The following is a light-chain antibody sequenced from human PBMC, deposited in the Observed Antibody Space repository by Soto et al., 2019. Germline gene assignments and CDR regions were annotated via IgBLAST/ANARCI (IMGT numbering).Light chain of an antibody. V-gene: IGLV1-40*01. CDR3: QSYDSSLTTFV. CDR1: SSNIGAEYD. J-gene: IGLJ1*01. CDR2: GDN. Sequence: QSVLTQPPSVSGAPGQRVAISCTGNSSNIGAEYDVHWYQQLPGTAPKRLIYGDNNRPSGVPDRFSGSKSGTSASLAITGLQPEDEADYYCQSYDSSLTTFVFGTGTKVTVL.